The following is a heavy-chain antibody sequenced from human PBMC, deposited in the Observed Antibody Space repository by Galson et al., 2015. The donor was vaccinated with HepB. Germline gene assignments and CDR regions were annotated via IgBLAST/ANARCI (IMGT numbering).Heavy chain of an antibody. CDR1: GFPFRSYG. Sequence: SLRLSCAASGFPFRSYGMTWVRQAPGKGLEWASGISGGGGSTYYADSVKGRVTIARDNSKNTLYLQMNCLRVEDTAVYYCAKDDMESPYGGYALDVWGQGTMVTVSS. J-gene: IGHJ3*01. V-gene: IGHV3-23*01. D-gene: IGHD4/OR15-4a*01. CDR3: AKDDMESPYGGYALDV. CDR2: ISGGGGST.